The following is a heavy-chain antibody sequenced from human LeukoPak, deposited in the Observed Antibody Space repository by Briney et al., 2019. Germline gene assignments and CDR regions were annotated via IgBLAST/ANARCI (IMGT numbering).Heavy chain of an antibody. CDR1: GGSFSGYY. CDR2: INHSGST. J-gene: IGHJ4*02. V-gene: IGHV4-34*01. Sequence: PSETLSLTCAVYGGSFSGYYWSWIRQPPGKGLEWIGEINHSGSTNYNPSLKSRVTISVDTSKNQFSLKLSSVTAADTAVYYCARGNRRQLGRYWGQGTLVTVSS. D-gene: IGHD5-24*01. CDR3: ARGNRRQLGRY.